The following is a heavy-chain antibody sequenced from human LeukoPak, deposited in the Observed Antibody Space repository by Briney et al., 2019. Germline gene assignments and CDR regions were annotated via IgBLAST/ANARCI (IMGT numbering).Heavy chain of an antibody. J-gene: IGHJ4*02. CDR3: ARGGRIQLWLFLNYFDY. Sequence: PSETLSLTCTVSGGSISSGSYYWSWIRQPAGKGLEWIGRIYTSGSTNYNPSLKSRVTISVDTSKNQFSLKLSSVTAADTAVYYCARGGRIQLWLFLNYFDYWGQGTLVTVSS. V-gene: IGHV4-61*02. D-gene: IGHD5-18*01. CDR2: IYTSGST. CDR1: GGSISSGSYY.